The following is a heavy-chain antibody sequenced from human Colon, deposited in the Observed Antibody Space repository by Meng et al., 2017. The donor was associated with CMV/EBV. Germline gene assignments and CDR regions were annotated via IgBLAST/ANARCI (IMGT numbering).Heavy chain of an antibody. Sequence: SETLSLTCAVYGGSFSGYYWSWIRQPPGKGLEWIGEINHSGSTYYNPSLKSRVTISVDTSKNQFSLNLGSVTAADTAVYYCARDGYYGSGSLAVDSWGQGTLVTVSS. CDR3: ARDGYYGSGSLAVDS. CDR2: INHSGST. D-gene: IGHD3-10*01. J-gene: IGHJ4*02. CDR1: GGSFSGYY. V-gene: IGHV4-34*01.